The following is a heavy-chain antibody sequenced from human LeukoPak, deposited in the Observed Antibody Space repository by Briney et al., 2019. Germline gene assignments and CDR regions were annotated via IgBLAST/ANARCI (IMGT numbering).Heavy chain of an antibody. D-gene: IGHD4-17*01. CDR3: ARDRGGDYQKNWFDP. V-gene: IGHV1-69*05. Sequence: SVKVSCKASGGTFSSYAISWVRQAPGQGLEWMGRIIPIFGTANYAQKFQGRVTITTHESTSTAYMELSSLRSEDTAVYYCARDRGGDYQKNWFDPWGQGTLVTVSS. J-gene: IGHJ5*02. CDR1: GGTFSSYA. CDR2: IIPIFGTA.